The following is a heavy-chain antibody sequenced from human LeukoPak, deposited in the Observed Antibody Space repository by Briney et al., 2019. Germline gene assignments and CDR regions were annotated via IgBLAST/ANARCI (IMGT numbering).Heavy chain of an antibody. D-gene: IGHD3-9*01. V-gene: IGHV3-48*03. CDR1: GFTFSSYE. Sequence: PGGSLRLSCAAFGFTFSSYEMNWVRQAPGKGLEWVSYISSSGSTIYYADSVKGRFTISRDNAKNSLYLQMNSLRAEDTAVYYCARWYYDILTGYYWFDPWGQGTLVTVSS. J-gene: IGHJ5*02. CDR2: ISSSGSTI. CDR3: ARWYYDILTGYYWFDP.